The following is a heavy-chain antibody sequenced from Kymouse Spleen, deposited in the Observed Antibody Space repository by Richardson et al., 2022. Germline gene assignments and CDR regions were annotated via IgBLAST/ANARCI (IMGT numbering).Heavy chain of an antibody. CDR3: ARQNWNYGYFDY. CDR2: IYYSGST. V-gene: IGHV4-39*01. D-gene: IGHD1-7*01. Sequence: QLQLQESGPGLVKPSETLSLTCTVSGGSISSSSYYWGWIRQPPGKGLEWIGSIYYSGSTYYNPSLKSRVTISVDTSKNQFSLKLSSVTAADTAVYYCARQNWNYGYFDYWGQGTLVTVSS. J-gene: IGHJ4*02. CDR1: GGSISSSSYY.